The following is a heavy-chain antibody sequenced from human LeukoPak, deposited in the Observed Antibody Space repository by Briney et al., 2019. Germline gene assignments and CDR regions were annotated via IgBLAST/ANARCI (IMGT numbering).Heavy chain of an antibody. CDR1: GFTFDDYA. Sequence: GGSLRLSCAASGFTFDDYAMHWVRQAPGMGLEWVSGISWNSVNIGHEDSVKGRFTISRDNAKNSLHLQMNSLRPEDTALYYCVKDRGLRNQWLQVTYDSWGQGTLVTVSS. CDR2: ISWNSVNI. V-gene: IGHV3-9*01. J-gene: IGHJ4*02. D-gene: IGHD5-24*01. CDR3: VKDRGLRNQWLQVTYDS.